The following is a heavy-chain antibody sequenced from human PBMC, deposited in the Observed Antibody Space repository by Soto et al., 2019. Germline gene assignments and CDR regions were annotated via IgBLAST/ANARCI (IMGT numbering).Heavy chain of an antibody. Sequence: QVQLVESGGGVVQPGRSLRLSCAASGFTFSSYAMHWVRQATGKGLEWVAVISYDGSNKYYADSVKGRFTISRDNSKNTLYLQMHSLRAEDTAVYYCAREGYSSGWTFDYWGQGTLVTVSS. CDR3: AREGYSSGWTFDY. D-gene: IGHD6-19*01. J-gene: IGHJ4*02. V-gene: IGHV3-30-3*01. CDR2: ISYDGSNK. CDR1: GFTFSSYA.